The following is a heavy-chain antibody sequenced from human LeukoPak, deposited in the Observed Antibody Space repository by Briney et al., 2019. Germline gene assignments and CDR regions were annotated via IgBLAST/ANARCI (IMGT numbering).Heavy chain of an antibody. CDR1: GFTFDDYA. CDR2: ISWNSGSI. Sequence: GGSLRLSCAASGFTFDDYAMHWVRQALGKGLEWVSGISWNSGSIGYADSVKGRFTISRDNAKNSLYLQMNSLRAEDTAVYYCAQASGSYSFSFDYWGQGTLVTVSS. CDR3: AQASGSYSFSFDY. J-gene: IGHJ4*02. D-gene: IGHD1-26*01. V-gene: IGHV3-9*01.